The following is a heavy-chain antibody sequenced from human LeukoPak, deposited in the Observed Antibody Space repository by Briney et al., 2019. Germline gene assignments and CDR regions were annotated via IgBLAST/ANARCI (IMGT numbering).Heavy chain of an antibody. CDR2: IYINGDT. J-gene: IGHJ4*02. CDR1: DDSISSYY. Sequence: PSETLSLTCTVSDDSISSYYWSWIRQPPGKALECIGYIYINGDTNSNPSLKSRVTMSLYTSKKQFSLQLRSVTAADTAVYFCARTARVFDHWGQGLLVTVSS. CDR3: ARTARVFDH. D-gene: IGHD2-21*02. V-gene: IGHV4-4*08.